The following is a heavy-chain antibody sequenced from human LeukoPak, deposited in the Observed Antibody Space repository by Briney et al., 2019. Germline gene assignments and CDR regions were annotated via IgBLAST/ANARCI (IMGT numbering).Heavy chain of an antibody. D-gene: IGHD6-19*01. V-gene: IGHV4-39*07. J-gene: IGHJ4*02. CDR2: IYYSGST. CDR3: ARTTEETYSSGWYNLNYFDY. Sequence: SETLSLTCTVSGGSISSSSYYWGWIRQPPGKGLEWIGSIYYSGSTYYNPSLKSRVTISVDTSKNQFSLKLSSVTAADTAVYYCARTTEETYSSGWYNLNYFDYWGQGTLVTVSS. CDR1: GGSISSSSYY.